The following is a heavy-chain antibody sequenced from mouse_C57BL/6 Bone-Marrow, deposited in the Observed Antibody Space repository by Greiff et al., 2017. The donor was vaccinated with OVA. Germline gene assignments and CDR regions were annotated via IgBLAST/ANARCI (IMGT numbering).Heavy chain of an antibody. J-gene: IGHJ4*01. Sequence: VQLKQSGPELVKPGASVKMSCKASGYTFTDYNMHWVKQSHGKSLEWIGYINPNNGGTSYNQKFKGKATLTVNKSSSTAYMELRSRTAEDSAVYYCASYYYGSSPSAMDYWGQGTSVTVSS. CDR2: INPNNGGT. D-gene: IGHD1-1*01. CDR1: GYTFTDYN. V-gene: IGHV1-22*01. CDR3: ASYYYGSSPSAMDY.